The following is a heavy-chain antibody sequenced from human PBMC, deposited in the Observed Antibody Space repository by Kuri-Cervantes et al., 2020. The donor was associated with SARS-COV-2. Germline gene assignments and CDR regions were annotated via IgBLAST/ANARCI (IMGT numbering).Heavy chain of an antibody. CDR3: ARANFRRRITMIVVAVTYGMDV. CDR1: GFTFSSYG. CDR2: ISYDGSNK. Sequence: GGSLRLSCAASGFTFSSYGMHWVRQAPGKGLEWVAVISYDGSNKYYADSVKGRFTISRDNAKNSLYLQMNSLRVEDTAVYYCARANFRRRITMIVVAVTYGMDVWGQGTTVTVSS. J-gene: IGHJ6*02. V-gene: IGHV3-30*03. D-gene: IGHD3-22*01.